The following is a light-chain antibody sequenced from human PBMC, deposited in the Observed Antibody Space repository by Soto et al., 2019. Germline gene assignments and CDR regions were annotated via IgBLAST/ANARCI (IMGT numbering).Light chain of an antibody. Sequence: QSALTQPASVSGSPGQSITISCTGTSSDVGTYDLVSWYQHHPGAAPKLMIYEATRRPSGISNRFSGSKSGNTASLTISGLQAEDEADYYCSSYAGSNNFAVFGGGTQLTVL. J-gene: IGLJ7*01. CDR2: EAT. V-gene: IGLV2-14*02. CDR1: SSDVGTYDL. CDR3: SSYAGSNNFAV.